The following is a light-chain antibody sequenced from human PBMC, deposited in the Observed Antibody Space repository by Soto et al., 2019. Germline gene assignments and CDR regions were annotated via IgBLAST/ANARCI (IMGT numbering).Light chain of an antibody. CDR2: KAS. CDR1: QAISSW. J-gene: IGKJ1*01. V-gene: IGKV1-5*03. CDR3: QHYNSYSEA. Sequence: DIEMTQSPYTLSGSVGDTGTITCLASQAISSWLAWYQQKPGKAPKLLIYKASTLKSGVPSRFSGSGSGTEFTLTISSLQPDDFATYYCQHYNSYSEAFGQGTKVDIK.